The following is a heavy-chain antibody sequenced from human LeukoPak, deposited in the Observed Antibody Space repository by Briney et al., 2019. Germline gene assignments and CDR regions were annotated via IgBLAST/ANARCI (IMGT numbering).Heavy chain of an antibody. CDR2: MNPNSGNT. J-gene: IGHJ3*02. V-gene: IGHV1-8*01. Sequence: EASVKVSCKASGYTFTSYDINWVRQATGQGREWMGWMNPNSGNTGYAQKFQGRVTMTRNTSISTAYMELSSLRSEDPAVYYCARADQGRDGWGAFDIWGQGTMVTVSS. CDR1: GYTFTSYD. D-gene: IGHD3-16*01. CDR3: ARADQGRDGWGAFDI.